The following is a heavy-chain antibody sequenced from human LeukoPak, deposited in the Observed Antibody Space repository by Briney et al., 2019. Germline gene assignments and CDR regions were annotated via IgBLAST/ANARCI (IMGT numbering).Heavy chain of an antibody. CDR3: ARYAARQNLDY. CDR2: TNPNSGGT. V-gene: IGHV1-2*02. J-gene: IGHJ4*02. Sequence: GASVKVSCKASGYTFTSYYMHWVRQAPGQGLEWMGWTNPNSGGTNYAQKFQGRVTMTRDTSISTAYMELGRLRSDDTAVYYCARYAARQNLDYWGQGTLVTVSS. CDR1: GYTFTSYY. D-gene: IGHD6-6*01.